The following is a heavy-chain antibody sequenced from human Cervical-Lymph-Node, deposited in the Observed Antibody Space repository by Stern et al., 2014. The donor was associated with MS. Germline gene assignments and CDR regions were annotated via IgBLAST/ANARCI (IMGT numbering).Heavy chain of an antibody. J-gene: IGHJ4*02. V-gene: IGHV1-69*13. D-gene: IGHD2-8*01. CDR3: ARVRCPNGVCYPRLDY. CDR1: GGTLNTSA. Sequence: EQLVESGAEVKKPGSSVKVSCKASGGTLNTSAINWVRQAPGQGLEWMGGIIPIFGATNYAQKFQGRLTITADESTTTAYMELNSLMSEDTAMYYCARVRCPNGVCYPRLDYWGQGILVTVSS. CDR2: IIPIFGAT.